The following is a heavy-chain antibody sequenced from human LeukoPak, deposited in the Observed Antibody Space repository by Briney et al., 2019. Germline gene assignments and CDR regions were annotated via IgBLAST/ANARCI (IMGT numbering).Heavy chain of an antibody. Sequence: SETLSLTCAVYGGSFSGYYWSWIRQPPGKGLEWIGEINHSGSTNYNPSLKSRVTISVDTSKNQFSLKLSSVTAADTAVYYCARGHGYTYGHGGIDYWGQGTLVTVSS. CDR3: ARGHGYTYGHGGIDY. CDR1: GGSFSGYY. D-gene: IGHD5-18*01. V-gene: IGHV4-34*01. J-gene: IGHJ4*02. CDR2: INHSGST.